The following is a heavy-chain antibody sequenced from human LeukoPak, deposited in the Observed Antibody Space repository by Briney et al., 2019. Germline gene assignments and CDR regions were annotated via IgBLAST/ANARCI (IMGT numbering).Heavy chain of an antibody. V-gene: IGHV3-23*01. D-gene: IGHD3-10*01. J-gene: IGHJ4*02. CDR2: ISGSGGST. CDR1: GFTFSSYA. CDR3: AKGSSFMVRGVIINY. Sequence: GGSLRLSCAASGFTFSSYAMSWVRQAPGKGLEWVSAISGSGGSTYYADSVKSRFTISRDNSKNTLYLQMNSLRAEDTAVYYCAKGSSFMVRGVIINYWGQGTLVTVSS.